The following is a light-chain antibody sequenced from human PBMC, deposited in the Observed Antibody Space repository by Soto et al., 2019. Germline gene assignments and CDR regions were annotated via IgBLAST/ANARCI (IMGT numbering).Light chain of an antibody. CDR3: CSFACSSSWWV. CDR1: SSDVGDYNY. CDR2: DVS. Sequence: QSALTQPRSVSWTPGQSVTISCTGTSSDVGDYNYVSWYQQYPGIAPKLVIYDVSKRPSGVPDRFSGSKSGNTASLTISGLQAEDEDDYYCCSFACSSSWWVLCGGTKHTV. V-gene: IGLV2-11*01. J-gene: IGLJ3*02.